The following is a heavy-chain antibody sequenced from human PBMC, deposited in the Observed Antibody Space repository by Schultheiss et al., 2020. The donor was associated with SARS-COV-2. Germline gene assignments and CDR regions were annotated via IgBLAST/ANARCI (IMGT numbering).Heavy chain of an antibody. J-gene: IGHJ6*02. V-gene: IGHV1-24*01. CDR3: ARYCASDCRYGMDV. CDR1: GHTLSELS. CDR2: FAPEAGEV. Sequence: ASVKVSCKVSGHTLSELSMHWVRQAPGQGLEWMGGFAPEAGEVIYAKSFQGRVTMTEDTSTNTAYMELTSLRSDDTAVYYCARYCASDCRYGMDVWGQGTTVTVSS. D-gene: IGHD2-21*02.